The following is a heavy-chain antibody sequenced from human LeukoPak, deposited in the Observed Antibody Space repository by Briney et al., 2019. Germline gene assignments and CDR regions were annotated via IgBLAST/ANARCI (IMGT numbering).Heavy chain of an antibody. Sequence: PGRSLRLSCAASGFTFDDYAMHWVRQAPGKGLEWVSGLSWNGGTIGYADSVKGRFSISRDNAKNTLYLQMNSLRPEDTALYYCAKGRSLRPNYGGNSVDYWGQGTLVTVSS. CDR3: AKGRSLRPNYGGNSVDY. V-gene: IGHV3-9*01. CDR1: GFTFDDYA. CDR2: LSWNGGTI. J-gene: IGHJ4*02. D-gene: IGHD4-23*01.